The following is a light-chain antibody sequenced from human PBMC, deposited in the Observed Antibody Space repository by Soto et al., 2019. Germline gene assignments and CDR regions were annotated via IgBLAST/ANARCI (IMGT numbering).Light chain of an antibody. CDR2: DAS. CDR1: QSVRRY. CDR3: QQYANWPKT. V-gene: IGKV3-11*01. J-gene: IGKJ1*01. Sequence: EIVLTQSPATLSLSPGERATLSCRASQSVRRYLAWYQQKPGQAPRLLIYDASTRATGIPPRFSGSGSGTDFTLTISSLEPEDFAVYYCQQYANWPKTFGQGTKVDIK.